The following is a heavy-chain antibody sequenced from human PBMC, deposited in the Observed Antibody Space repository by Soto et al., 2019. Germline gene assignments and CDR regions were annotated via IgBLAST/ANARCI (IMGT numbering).Heavy chain of an antibody. CDR2: ISPGSRYP. CDR3: VRGGGGGLFDP. J-gene: IGHJ5*02. Sequence: PGGSLRLSCAGSGYTFGDSYMSWIRQAPGKGLEWLSYISPGSRYPAYADSVKGRFTISRDNAKRSLYLQMMSLTAEDTAIYYCVRGGGGGLFDPWGQGTMVTVSS. V-gene: IGHV3-11*06. CDR1: GYTFGDSY. D-gene: IGHD2-15*01.